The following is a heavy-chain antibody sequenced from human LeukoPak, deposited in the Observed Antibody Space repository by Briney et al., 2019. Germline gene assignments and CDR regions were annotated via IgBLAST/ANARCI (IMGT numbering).Heavy chain of an antibody. CDR2: ISGSGGST. D-gene: IGHD3-10*01. V-gene: IGHV3-23*01. Sequence: GGSLRLSCAASGFTFSSYAMSWVRQAPGKGLEWVSAISGSGGSTYYADSVKGRFTISRDNSKNTLFLQMNSLRAEDTAVYYCAKGYYGSGSYGWFDYWGQGTLVTVSS. CDR1: GFTFSSYA. J-gene: IGHJ4*02. CDR3: AKGYYGSGSYGWFDY.